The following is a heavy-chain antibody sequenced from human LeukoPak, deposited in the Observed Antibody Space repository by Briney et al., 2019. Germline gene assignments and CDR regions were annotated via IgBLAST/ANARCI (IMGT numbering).Heavy chain of an antibody. CDR3: ARDRVYPDY. Sequence: ASVKVSCKASGYTFTSYYMHWVRQAPGQGLEWMGIINPSGGSTNYAQKFQGRVTMTRDTSTSTAYMELRSLRSDDTAVYYCARDRVYPDYWGQGTLVTVSS. CDR1: GYTFTSYY. D-gene: IGHD2-2*01. J-gene: IGHJ4*02. CDR2: INPSGGST. V-gene: IGHV1-46*01.